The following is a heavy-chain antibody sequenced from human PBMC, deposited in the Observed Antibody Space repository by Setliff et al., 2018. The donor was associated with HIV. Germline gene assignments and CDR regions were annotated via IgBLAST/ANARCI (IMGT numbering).Heavy chain of an antibody. CDR2: MNPNSGRA. J-gene: IGHJ6*03. D-gene: IGHD2-15*01. Sequence: ASVKVSCKASGYTLTNYDINWVRQSPGQGLEWLGWMNPNSGRAGSAQMFQGRLTMTRDTSTSTAYMELGSLGFDDTAVYFCARTRSGGSSVYYYYYMDVWGQGTAVTVSS. CDR1: GYTLTNYD. V-gene: IGHV1-8*02. CDR3: ARTRSGGSSVYYYYYMDV.